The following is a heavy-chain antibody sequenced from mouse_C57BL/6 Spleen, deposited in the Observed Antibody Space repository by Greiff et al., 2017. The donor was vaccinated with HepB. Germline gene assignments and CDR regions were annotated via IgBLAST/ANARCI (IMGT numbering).Heavy chain of an antibody. CDR2: ISYSGST. J-gene: IGHJ1*03. D-gene: IGHD1-1*01. V-gene: IGHV3-8*01. CDR3: ARNYGSSYVDWYFDV. CDR1: GYSITSDY. Sequence: DVKLQESGPGLAKPSQTLSLTCSVTGYSITSDYWNWIRKFPGNKLEYMGYISYSGSTYYNPSLKSRISITRDTSKNQYYLQLNSVTTEDTATYYCARNYGSSYVDWYFDVWGTGTTVTVSS.